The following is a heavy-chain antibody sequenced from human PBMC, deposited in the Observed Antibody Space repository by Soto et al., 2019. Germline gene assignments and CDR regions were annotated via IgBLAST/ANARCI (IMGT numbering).Heavy chain of an antibody. CDR3: AKEGPRYYYDSSGYSDY. CDR2: ISYDGSNK. CDR1: GFTFSSYG. V-gene: IGHV3-30*18. J-gene: IGHJ4*02. D-gene: IGHD3-22*01. Sequence: PGGSLRLSCAASGFTFSSYGMHWVRQAPGKGLEWVAVISYDGSNKYYADSVKGRFTISRDNSKNTLYLQMNSLRAEDTAVYYCAKEGPRYYYDSSGYSDYWGQGTLVTVSS.